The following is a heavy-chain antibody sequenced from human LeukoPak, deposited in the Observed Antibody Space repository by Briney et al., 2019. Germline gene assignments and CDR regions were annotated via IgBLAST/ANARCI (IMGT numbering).Heavy chain of an antibody. V-gene: IGHV4-59*12. D-gene: IGHD3-3*01. J-gene: IGHJ4*02. Sequence: ASETLSLTCTVSGGSISSYYWSWIRQPPGKGLEWIGYIYYSGSTNYNPSLKSRVTISVDTSKNQFSLKLSSVTAADTAVYYCARAHDDFWSGYPLDYWGQGTLVTVSS. CDR2: IYYSGST. CDR3: ARAHDDFWSGYPLDY. CDR1: GGSISSYY.